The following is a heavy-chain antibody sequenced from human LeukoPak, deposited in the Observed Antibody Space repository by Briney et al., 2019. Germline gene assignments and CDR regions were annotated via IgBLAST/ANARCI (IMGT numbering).Heavy chain of an antibody. CDR1: GFTFSSYW. D-gene: IGHD4-17*01. CDR2: INTDGSST. J-gene: IGHJ4*02. CDR3: AKDLHGDYVRWGDY. V-gene: IGHV3-74*01. Sequence: GGSLRLSCAASGFTFSSYWMHWVRQAPGKGLVWVSLINTDGSSTSYADSVKGRFTLSRDNSKSTLYLQMNSLGAEDTALYYCAKDLHGDYVRWGDYWGQGTLVTVSS.